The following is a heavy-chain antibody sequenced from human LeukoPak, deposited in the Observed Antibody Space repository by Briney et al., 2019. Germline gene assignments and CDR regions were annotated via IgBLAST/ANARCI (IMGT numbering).Heavy chain of an antibody. J-gene: IGHJ6*03. CDR2: INHSGST. D-gene: IGHD3-10*01. CDR1: GGSFSGYY. CDR3: ARHGLITRMVRGVTEGYYYYMDV. Sequence: PSETLSLTCAVYGGSFSGYYWSWIRQPPGKGLGWIGEINHSGSTNYNPSLKSRVTISVDTSKNQFSLKLSSVTAADTAVYYCARHGLITRMVRGVTEGYYYYMDVWGKGTTVTISS. V-gene: IGHV4-34*01.